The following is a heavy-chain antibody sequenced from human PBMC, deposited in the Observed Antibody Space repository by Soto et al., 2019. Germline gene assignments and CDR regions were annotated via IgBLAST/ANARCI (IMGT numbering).Heavy chain of an antibody. V-gene: IGHV3-30*18. D-gene: IGHD2-21*02. J-gene: IGHJ6*02. CDR3: AKDTWHHRSDWHGTGYFYYGMDV. Sequence: PGGSLRLSCAASGFTFSSYGMHWVRQAPGKGLEWVSVISYDGSNKYYVDSVKGRFTISRDNSKNTLYLEMNSLRAEDTALYYCAKDTWHHRSDWHGTGYFYYGMDVWGQGTTVTVSS. CDR1: GFTFSSYG. CDR2: ISYDGSNK.